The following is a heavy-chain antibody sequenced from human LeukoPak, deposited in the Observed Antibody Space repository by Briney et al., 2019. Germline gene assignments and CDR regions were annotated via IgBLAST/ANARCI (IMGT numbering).Heavy chain of an antibody. D-gene: IGHD1-26*01. Sequence: ASMKVSCKVSGYTLTELSMHWVRQAPGKGLEWMGGFDPEYGETIYAQKFQGRVTMTEDTSTDTAYMELSSLRSEDTAVYYCARDNSVGDYAWWFDPWGQGTLVTVSS. J-gene: IGHJ5*02. CDR2: FDPEYGET. CDR3: ARDNSVGDYAWWFDP. V-gene: IGHV1-24*01. CDR1: GYTLTELS.